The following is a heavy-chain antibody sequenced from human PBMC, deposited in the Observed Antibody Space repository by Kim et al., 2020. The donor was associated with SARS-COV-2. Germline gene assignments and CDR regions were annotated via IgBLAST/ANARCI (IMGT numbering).Heavy chain of an antibody. CDR3: AKQGYRFELNSYYGMDL. Sequence: GGSLRLSCAASGFSFNNYGMHWVRQAPGKGLEWVAFISYEGSKQQYLDSLKGRFTVSRDYSKNTLYLQMNSLTAEDTAVYYCAKQGYRFELNSYYGMDLWGQGTTVTVSS. CDR1: GFSFNNYG. CDR2: ISYEGSKQ. V-gene: IGHV3-30*18. D-gene: IGHD5-12*01. J-gene: IGHJ6*02.